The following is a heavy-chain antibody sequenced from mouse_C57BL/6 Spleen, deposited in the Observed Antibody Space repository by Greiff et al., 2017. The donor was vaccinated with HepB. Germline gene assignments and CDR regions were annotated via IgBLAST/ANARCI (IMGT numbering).Heavy chain of an antibody. CDR3: ARGLGLGPSWFAY. V-gene: IGHV1-59*01. J-gene: IGHJ3*01. Sequence: QVQLQQPGAELVRPGTSVKLSCKASGYTFTSYWMHWVKQRPGQGLEWIGVIDPSDSYTNYNQKFKGKATLTVDTSSSTAYMQLSSLTYEDSAVYYGARGLGLGPSWFAYWGQGTLVTVSA. CDR1: GYTFTSYW. CDR2: IDPSDSYT. D-gene: IGHD4-1*01.